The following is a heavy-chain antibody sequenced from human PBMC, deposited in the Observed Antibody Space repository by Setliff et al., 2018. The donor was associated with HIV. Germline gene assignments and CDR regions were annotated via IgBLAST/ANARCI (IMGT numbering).Heavy chain of an antibody. CDR3: ARLGAEDFSDYDWVDY. CDR1: GGSFSGYY. CDR2: INHSGDT. J-gene: IGHJ4*02. V-gene: IGHV4-34*01. Sequence: SETLSLTCAVYGGSFSGYYWSWIRQPPGKGLEWIGEINHSGDTNHNPSLKSRVTISVDTSKNQFSLNLNSVTAADTAVYYCARLGAEDFSDYDWVDYWGQGTLVTVSS. D-gene: IGHD5-12*01.